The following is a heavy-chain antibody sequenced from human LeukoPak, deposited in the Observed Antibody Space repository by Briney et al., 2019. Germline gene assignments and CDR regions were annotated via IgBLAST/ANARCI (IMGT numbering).Heavy chain of an antibody. CDR3: ASASYSSSSGAFDY. CDR2: MHFTGTT. J-gene: IGHJ4*02. D-gene: IGHD6-6*01. CDR1: GDSISSNAYF. Sequence: SETLSLTCVVSGDSISSNAYFWGWIRQSPGKGLEWIGDMHFTGTTNYNPSLRSRVTISMDKSKNQLSLKLSSVTAADTAVYYCASASYSSSSGAFDYWGQGTLVTVSS. V-gene: IGHV4-61*05.